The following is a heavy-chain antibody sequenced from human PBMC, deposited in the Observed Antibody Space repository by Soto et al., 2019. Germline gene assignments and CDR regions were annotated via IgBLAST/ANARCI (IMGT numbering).Heavy chain of an antibody. CDR2: IKSKTDGGAT. V-gene: IGHV3-15*07. J-gene: IGHJ4*02. CDR3: TTFRYYYDSSGYYLWDF. D-gene: IGHD3-22*01. Sequence: EVQLVESGGGLVKPGGSLRLSCAGSGFIFSHAWMNWVRQAPGKGLEWVGRIKSKTDGGATDYAAPVKGRFTISRDDSKNTLYLQMNSLKTEDSAMYFCTTFRYYYDSSGYYLWDFWGQGTLVTVSS. CDR1: GFIFSHAW.